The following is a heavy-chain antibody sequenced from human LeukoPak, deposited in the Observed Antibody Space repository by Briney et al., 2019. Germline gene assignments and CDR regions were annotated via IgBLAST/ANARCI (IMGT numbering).Heavy chain of an antibody. J-gene: IGHJ5*02. Sequence: SETLSLTCTASGVSISSYYLSWIRQPPGKGLEWMGYIYYSGSTYYNPALKSRVRISVDTSKNQFSLKLRSVTAADAAVYYCARHQGSAFWGLYNWFDPWGQGTLVTVSS. V-gene: IGHV4-59*04. CDR1: GVSISSYY. CDR2: IYYSGST. D-gene: IGHD3-16*01. CDR3: ARHQGSAFWGLYNWFDP.